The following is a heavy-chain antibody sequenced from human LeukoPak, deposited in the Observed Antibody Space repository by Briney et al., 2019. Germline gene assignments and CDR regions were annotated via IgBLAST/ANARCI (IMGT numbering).Heavy chain of an antibody. D-gene: IGHD3-16*01. V-gene: IGHV4-59*02. J-gene: IGHJ4*02. CDR3: ARGLGPIYFDY. CDR2: VYYSGST. Sequence: SETLSLTCVVSGGSVSGYYWGWIRQPPGRGLEWIGYVYYSGSTNYNPSFKSRITISVDTSRNQFSLQLSSVTAADTAVYYCARGLGPIYFDYWGQGTLVTVSS. CDR1: GGSVSGYY.